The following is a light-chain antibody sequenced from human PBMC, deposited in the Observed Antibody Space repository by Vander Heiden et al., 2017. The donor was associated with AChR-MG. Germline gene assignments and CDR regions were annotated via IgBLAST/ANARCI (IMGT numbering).Light chain of an antibody. CDR1: SDINVRSYN. V-gene: IGLV5-37*01. Sequence: QPVLTQPPSSSASPGESARPTCTLPSDINVRSYNIYWYKKKPGSPPRDLLSYYAVYDKGQRSGGPRRCSGAKDASANTAILLIAGLQSEDDADYYCMIWPSSANAVFGGGTKLTVL. CDR2: YYAVYDK. J-gene: IGLJ2*01. CDR3: MIWPSSANAV.